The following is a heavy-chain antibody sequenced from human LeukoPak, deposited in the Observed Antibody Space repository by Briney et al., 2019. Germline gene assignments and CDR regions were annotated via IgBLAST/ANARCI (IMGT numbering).Heavy chain of an antibody. CDR1: GYTFTSYG. CDR3: ARRPSWDGGSGSYSHAFDI. V-gene: IGHV1-18*04. J-gene: IGHJ3*02. D-gene: IGHD3-10*01. CDR2: ISAYNGNT. Sequence: GASVKVSCKASGYTFTSYGISWVRQAPGQGLEWMEWISAYNGNTNYAQKLQGRVTMTTDTSTSTAYMELRSLRSDDTAVYYCARRPSWDGGSGSYSHAFDIWGQGTMVTVSS.